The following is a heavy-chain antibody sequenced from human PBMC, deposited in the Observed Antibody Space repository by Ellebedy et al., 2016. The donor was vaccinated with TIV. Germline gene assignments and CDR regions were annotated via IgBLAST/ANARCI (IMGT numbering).Heavy chain of an antibody. CDR2: ISGDGGST. V-gene: IGHV3-43*02. CDR3: AKDIMGVAATPGDY. J-gene: IGHJ4*02. CDR1: GFTFDDYA. D-gene: IGHD2-15*01. Sequence: GESLKISCAASGFTFDDYAMHWVRQAPGKGLEWVSLISGDGGSTYYADSVKGRFTISRDNSKNSLYLQMNSLRTEDTALYYCAKDIMGVAATPGDYWGQGTLVTVSS.